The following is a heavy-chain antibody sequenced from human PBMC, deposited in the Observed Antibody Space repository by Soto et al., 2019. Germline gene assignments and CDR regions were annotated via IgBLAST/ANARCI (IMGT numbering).Heavy chain of an antibody. V-gene: IGHV1-69*12. CDR2: IIHIFGTA. D-gene: IGHD6-13*01. J-gene: IGHJ4*02. CDR1: GGTFSSYA. CDR3: ARGTIATADKPPIPVDY. Sequence: QVQLVQSGAEVKKPGSSVKVSCKASGGTFSSYAISWVRQAPGQGLEWMGGIIHIFGTANYAQKFQGRVTITADESTSKDYMVLSSLRSEDTAVYYCARGTIATADKPPIPVDYWGQGTLVTVSS.